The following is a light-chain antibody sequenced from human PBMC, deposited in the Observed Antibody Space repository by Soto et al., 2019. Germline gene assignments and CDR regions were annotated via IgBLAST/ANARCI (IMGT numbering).Light chain of an antibody. CDR2: DAS. J-gene: IGKJ1*01. V-gene: IGKV3-11*01. Sequence: EIVLTQSPSTLSFSAGERATLSCRASQSVSSYLAWYQQKPGQAPRLLIYDASNRATGIPARFSGSGSGTDFTLTISSLEPEDFAVYYCQQRSNWPGTFGQGTKVDIK. CDR1: QSVSSY. CDR3: QQRSNWPGT.